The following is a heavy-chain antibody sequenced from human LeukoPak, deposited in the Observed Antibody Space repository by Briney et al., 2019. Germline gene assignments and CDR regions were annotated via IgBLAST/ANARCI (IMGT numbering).Heavy chain of an antibody. D-gene: IGHD2-2*02. J-gene: IGHJ4*02. CDR1: GFTSGDYA. CDR2: IRSRTYGWTP. Sequence: GGSLRLSCTGSGFTSGDYAMSWVRQAPGKGLECVGFIRSRTYGWTPEYAASVKGRFIISRDDSKTIAYLQMNSLKTEDTAVYYCSTGFCTSTSCNRPLAYWGQGTQVIVSS. CDR3: STGFCTSTSCNRPLAY. V-gene: IGHV3-49*04.